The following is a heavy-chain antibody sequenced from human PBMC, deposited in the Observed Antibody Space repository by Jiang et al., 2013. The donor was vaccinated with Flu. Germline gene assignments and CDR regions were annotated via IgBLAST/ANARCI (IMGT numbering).Heavy chain of an antibody. D-gene: IGHD2-21*01. CDR1: GGSISGQY. Sequence: VLLKPSETLSLTCTVSGGSISGQYWHWIRQPPGKGLEWIGQVYSSGTTYYNPSLGSRVVISVDTSKNHFTLQLTAVTAADTAIYYCARDVEAPNWDAFDIWGQGTMVTVSS. J-gene: IGHJ3*02. CDR3: ARDVEAPNWDAFDI. V-gene: IGHV4-59*11. CDR2: VYSSGTT.